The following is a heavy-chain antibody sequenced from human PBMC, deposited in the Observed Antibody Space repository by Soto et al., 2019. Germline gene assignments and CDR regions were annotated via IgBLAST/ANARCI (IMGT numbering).Heavy chain of an antibody. V-gene: IGHV3-7*01. CDR3: ASARHIGP. J-gene: IGHJ5*02. D-gene: IGHD2-21*01. Sequence: GGSLRLSCAASGFTFSNYWMSWVRQAPGKGLEWVANIKQDGSESNYADSVKGRFTISRDNAENSLYLQMTSLRAEDTAVYYCASARHIGPWGQGTQVTVSS. CDR2: IKQDGSES. CDR1: GFTFSNYW.